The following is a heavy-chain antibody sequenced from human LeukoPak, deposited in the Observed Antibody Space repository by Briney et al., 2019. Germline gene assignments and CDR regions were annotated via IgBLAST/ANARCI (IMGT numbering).Heavy chain of an antibody. J-gene: IGHJ4*02. CDR1: GYSFTGYY. CDR3: ARGRHQGYCGGDCYSPYFDY. V-gene: IGHV1-2*02. CDR2: INPNSGVT. D-gene: IGHD2-21*01. Sequence: ASVKVSCKASGYSFTGYYMHWVRQAPGQGLEWMGWINPNSGVTNYAQKFQGRVTMTRDTSISTAYMELNRLRSDDTAVYYCARGRHQGYCGGDCYSPYFDYWGQGTLVTVSS.